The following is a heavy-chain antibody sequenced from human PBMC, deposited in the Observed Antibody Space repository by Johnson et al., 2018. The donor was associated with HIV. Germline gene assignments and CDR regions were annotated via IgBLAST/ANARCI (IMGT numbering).Heavy chain of an antibody. V-gene: IGHV3-30*18. J-gene: IGHJ3*02. CDR2: ISYDGSNK. Sequence: VQLVESGGGLVQPGGSLRLSCAASGFIFSDYYMSLIRQAPGKGLEWVAVISYDGSNKYYADSVKGRFTISRDNSKNTLYLQMNSLRAEDTAVYYCAKEASGWYHAGDAFDIWGQGTMVTVSS. D-gene: IGHD6-19*01. CDR1: GFIFSDYY. CDR3: AKEASGWYHAGDAFDI.